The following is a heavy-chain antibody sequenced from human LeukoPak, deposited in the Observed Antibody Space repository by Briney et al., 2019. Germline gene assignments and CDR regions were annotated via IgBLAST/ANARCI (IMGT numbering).Heavy chain of an antibody. CDR3: SKKGQNEDYGKPD. V-gene: IGHV3-53*01. Sequence: GGSLRLSCAASGFTVSSNYMSWVRQAPGKGLECVASISRNSGDYTLYAASVKGRFTISRDNSRSTLYLQMNSLRAEDTAVYYCSKKGQNEDYGKPDWGQGTLVTVSS. J-gene: IGHJ4*02. D-gene: IGHD4-17*01. CDR1: GFTVSSNY. CDR2: ISRNSGDYT.